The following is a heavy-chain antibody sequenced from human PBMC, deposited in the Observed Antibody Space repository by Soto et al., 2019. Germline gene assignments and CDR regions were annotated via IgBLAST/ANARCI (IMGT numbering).Heavy chain of an antibody. CDR1: GFTFSSYS. V-gene: IGHV3-21*01. CDR2: ISSSSSYI. D-gene: IGHD3-10*01. CDR3: ARVVSPTYDAFDI. J-gene: IGHJ3*02. Sequence: GGSLRLSCAASGFTFSSYSMNWVRQAPGKGLEWVSSISSSSSYIYYADSVKGRFTISRDNAKNSLYLQMNSLRAEDTAVYYCARVVSPTYDAFDIWGQGTMVTVSS.